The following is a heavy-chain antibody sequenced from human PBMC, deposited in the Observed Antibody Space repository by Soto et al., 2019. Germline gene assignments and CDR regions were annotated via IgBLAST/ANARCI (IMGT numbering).Heavy chain of an antibody. D-gene: IGHD2-2*01. CDR2: TYYRSKWYS. J-gene: IGHJ5*02. V-gene: IGHV6-1*01. Sequence: SQTLSLTCAISGDSVSSNSAACNWIRQSPSRGLEWLGRTYYRSKWYSDYAVSVKSRITLNPDKSKNQFSLQLNSVTTEDTAVYHCPRDPGYCSSTSCAQGSVNWFDTWGQGTLVTVSS. CDR1: GDSVSSNSAA. CDR3: PRDPGYCSSTSCAQGSVNWFDT.